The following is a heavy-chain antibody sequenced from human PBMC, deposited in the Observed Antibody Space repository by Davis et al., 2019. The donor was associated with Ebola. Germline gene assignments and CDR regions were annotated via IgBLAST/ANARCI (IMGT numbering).Heavy chain of an antibody. J-gene: IGHJ4*02. CDR2: IIPLFGTT. Sequence: SVKVSCKASGGTFSSYAISWVRQAPGQGLEWMGGIIPLFGTTYYAQKFQGRVTITADESTSTAYIEVSSLRSEDTALYYCARLGTPYSSYDHLDYWGQGTLVTVSS. D-gene: IGHD5-12*01. CDR1: GGTFSSYA. V-gene: IGHV1-69*13. CDR3: ARLGTPYSSYDHLDY.